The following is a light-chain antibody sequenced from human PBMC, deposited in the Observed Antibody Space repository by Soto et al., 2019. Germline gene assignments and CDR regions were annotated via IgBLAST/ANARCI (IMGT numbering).Light chain of an antibody. CDR2: GDS. CDR1: QSVLINY. CDR3: QQYGNIPWT. V-gene: IGKV3-20*01. Sequence: EIVLTQSPGTLSLSPGETATLSCRASQSVLINYLAWYQQKPGQAPRLLIYGDSSRATGIPDRFSGSGSGTDFTLTITRLEPEDLAMYYCQQYGNIPWTFGKGTKVEVK. J-gene: IGKJ1*01.